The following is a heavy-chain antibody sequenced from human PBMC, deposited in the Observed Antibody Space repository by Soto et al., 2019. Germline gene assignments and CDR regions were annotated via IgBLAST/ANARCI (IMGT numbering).Heavy chain of an antibody. D-gene: IGHD6-19*01. CDR2: IYYSGST. J-gene: IGHJ4*02. CDR3: ARESVAGGHFDY. Sequence: SETLCLTCTVSGGSISSGDYYWSWIRQPPGKGLEWIGYIYYSGSTYYNPSLKSRVTISVDTSKNQFSLKLSSVTAADTAVYYCARESVAGGHFDYWGQGTLVTVSS. CDR1: GGSISSGDYY. V-gene: IGHV4-30-4*01.